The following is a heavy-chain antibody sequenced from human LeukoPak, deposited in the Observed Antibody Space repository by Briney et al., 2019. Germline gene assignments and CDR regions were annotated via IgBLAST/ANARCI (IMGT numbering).Heavy chain of an antibody. CDR1: GFTFSSYN. J-gene: IGHJ4*02. CDR3: ARHWTYYDYVWGSYRPYYFDY. Sequence: GGSLRLSCAASGFTFSSYNMNWVRQAPGKGLEWVSCISSSSSYIYYADSVKGRFTISRDNAKNSLYLQMNSLRAADTAVYYCARHWTYYDYVWGSYRPYYFDYWGQGTLVTVSS. CDR2: ISSSSSYI. D-gene: IGHD3-16*02. V-gene: IGHV3-21*01.